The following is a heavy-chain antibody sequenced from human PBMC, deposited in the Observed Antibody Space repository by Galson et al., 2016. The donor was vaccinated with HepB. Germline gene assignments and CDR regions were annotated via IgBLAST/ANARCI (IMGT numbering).Heavy chain of an antibody. V-gene: IGHV6-1*01. CDR2: TYFRSKWYN. Sequence: CAISGDSVSSKSAAWDWIRQSPSRGLEWLGRTYFRSKWYNDYALSVKSRIIISPDTSKNQLSLQLNSVTPEDTAVYYCVRGLYGSGNYYYNGLDVWGQGTTVIVSS. CDR3: VRGLYGSGNYYYNGLDV. CDR1: GDSVSSKSAA. D-gene: IGHD3-10*01. J-gene: IGHJ6*02.